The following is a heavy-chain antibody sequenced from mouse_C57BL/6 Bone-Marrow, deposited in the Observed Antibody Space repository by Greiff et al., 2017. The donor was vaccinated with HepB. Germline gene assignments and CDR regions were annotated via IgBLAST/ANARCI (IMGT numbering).Heavy chain of an antibody. Sequence: QVQLQQPGAELVRPGTSVKLSCKASGYTFTSYWMHWVKQRPGQGLEWIGVIDPSDSYTNYNQKFKGKATLTVDTSSSTAYMQLSSLTSEDSAVYYCARSLDSSGYGFAYWGQGTLVTVSA. CDR3: ARSLDSSGYGFAY. CDR1: GYTFTSYW. J-gene: IGHJ3*01. V-gene: IGHV1-59*01. CDR2: IDPSDSYT. D-gene: IGHD3-2*02.